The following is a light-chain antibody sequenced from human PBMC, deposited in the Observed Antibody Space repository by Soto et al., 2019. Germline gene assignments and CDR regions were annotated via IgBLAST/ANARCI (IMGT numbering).Light chain of an antibody. V-gene: IGKV3-15*01. CDR2: GAS. CDR1: QSVSIN. CDR3: QQYGSSLT. Sequence: TVLTQSPATLSVSPGERASLSCRASQSVSINLAWYQQKSGQAPRLLIYGASTRATGIPARFSGSRSGTEFTLTISRLEPEDFAVYYCQQYGSSLTFGGGTTVDIK. J-gene: IGKJ4*01.